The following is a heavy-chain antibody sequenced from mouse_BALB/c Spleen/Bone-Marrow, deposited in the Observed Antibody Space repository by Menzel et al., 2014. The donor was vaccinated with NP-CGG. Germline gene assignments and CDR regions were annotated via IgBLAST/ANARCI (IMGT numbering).Heavy chain of an antibody. J-gene: IGHJ4*01. CDR1: GFSLTNYG. CDR2: IWRGGST. D-gene: IGHD3-3*01. CDR3: AKNRRGTRAMVY. V-gene: IGHV2-5*01. Sequence: VKLMESGPGLVQSSQSLSITCTVSGFSLTNYGVHWVRQSPGKGLEWLGVIWRGGSTDYNAAFMSRLSITRDNSKSQVFFKMNSLRADDTAIYYCAKNRRGTRAMVYWGQGTSVTVSS.